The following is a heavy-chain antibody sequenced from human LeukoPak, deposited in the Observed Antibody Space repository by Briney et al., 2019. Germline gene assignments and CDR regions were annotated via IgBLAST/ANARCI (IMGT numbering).Heavy chain of an antibody. J-gene: IGHJ3*02. D-gene: IGHD5-18*01. Sequence: SETQSLTCAVSGGSISSGGYSWSWIRQPPGEGLEWIGYIYHSGSTYYNPSLKSRVTISVDRSKNQFSLKLSSVTAADTAVYYCASDSYGYDAFDIWGQGTMVTVSS. CDR1: GGSISSGGYS. CDR2: IYHSGST. V-gene: IGHV4-30-2*01. CDR3: ASDSYGYDAFDI.